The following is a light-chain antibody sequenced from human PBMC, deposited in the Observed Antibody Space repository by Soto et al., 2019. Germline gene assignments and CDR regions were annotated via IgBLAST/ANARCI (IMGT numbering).Light chain of an antibody. V-gene: IGKV1-5*03. CDR3: QQYDSYHLT. CDR1: QSISSW. Sequence: DIQMTQSPSTLSASVGDRVTITCRASQSISSWLAWYQHKPGKAPNLLIYTASSLESGVPSRFSGSGSGTEFPLTVSSLQPDDFATYYCQQYDSYHLTFGGGTKVEIK. J-gene: IGKJ4*01. CDR2: TAS.